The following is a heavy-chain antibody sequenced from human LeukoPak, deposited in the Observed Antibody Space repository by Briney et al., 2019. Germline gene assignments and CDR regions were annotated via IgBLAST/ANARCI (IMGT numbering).Heavy chain of an antibody. CDR1: GGSISSYY. D-gene: IGHD3-10*01. CDR2: IYTSGST. CDR3: ARVPPRKFGELLYGYYYYMDV. J-gene: IGHJ6*03. Sequence: PSETLSLTCTVSGGSISSYYWSWIRQPAGKGLEWIGRIYTSGSTNYNPSLKSRVTISVDTSKNQFSLKLSSVTAADTAVYYCARVPPRKFGELLYGYYYYMDVWGKGTTVTVSS. V-gene: IGHV4-4*07.